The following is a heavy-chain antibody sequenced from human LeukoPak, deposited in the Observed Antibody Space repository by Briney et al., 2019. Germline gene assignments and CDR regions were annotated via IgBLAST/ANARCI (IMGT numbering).Heavy chain of an antibody. CDR3: ALSRNTFGGVIADFDY. CDR1: GFSLRTSGVG. J-gene: IGHJ4*02. D-gene: IGHD3-16*02. Sequence: SGPTLVNPTPTLTLTCTFSGFSLRTSGVGVGWIRQPPGKALEWLSLIYWDDDKRYSPSLKSRLTITKDTSKNQVVLTMTNMDPVDTATYYCALSRNTFGGVIADFDYWGQGTLVTVSS. V-gene: IGHV2-5*02. CDR2: IYWDDDK.